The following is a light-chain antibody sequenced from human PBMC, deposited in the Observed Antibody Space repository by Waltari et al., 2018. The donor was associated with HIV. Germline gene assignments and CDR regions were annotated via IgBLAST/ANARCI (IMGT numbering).Light chain of an antibody. CDR3: LLYMGSGVWV. Sequence: QAVVTQEPSLSVPPGETVTLPGCLDSGSGSNTQYPRWYQPTPGQSPRTLIYNTYTRSSGVPDRYSGSMLGNRAALTITGAQADDESDYYCLLYMGSGVWVFGGGTKLTVL. J-gene: IGLJ3*02. V-gene: IGLV8-61*01. CDR1: SGSGSNTQY. CDR2: NTY.